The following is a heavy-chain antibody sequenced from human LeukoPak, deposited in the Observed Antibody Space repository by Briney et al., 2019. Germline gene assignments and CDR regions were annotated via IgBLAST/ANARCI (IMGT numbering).Heavy chain of an antibody. Sequence: GGSLRLSCAASGFTFDNYAMNGVRQAPGKGLEGVLGISGSGAYTYYADSVKGRFTISRDNSQNTLYLQLNSLRAEDTAIYYCARDTSFNYGAHAMDVWGQGTTVTVSS. V-gene: IGHV3-23*01. J-gene: IGHJ6*02. CDR1: GFTFDNYA. CDR2: ISGSGAYT. CDR3: ARDTSFNYGAHAMDV. D-gene: IGHD4/OR15-4a*01.